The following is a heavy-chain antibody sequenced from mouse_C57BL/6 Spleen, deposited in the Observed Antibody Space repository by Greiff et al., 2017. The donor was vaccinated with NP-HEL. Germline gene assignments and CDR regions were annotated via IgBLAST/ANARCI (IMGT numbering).Heavy chain of an antibody. CDR3: ARSQLAGTGWFAY. D-gene: IGHD4-1*01. V-gene: IGHV1-80*01. CDR1: GYAFSSYW. CDR2: IYPGDGDP. J-gene: IGHJ3*01. Sequence: VQLQQSGAELVKPGASVKISCKASGYAFSSYWMNWVKQRPGKGLEWIGQIYPGDGDPNYNGKFKGKATLTADKSSSTAYMQRSSLTSEDSAVYFCARSQLAGTGWFAYWGQGTLVTVSA.